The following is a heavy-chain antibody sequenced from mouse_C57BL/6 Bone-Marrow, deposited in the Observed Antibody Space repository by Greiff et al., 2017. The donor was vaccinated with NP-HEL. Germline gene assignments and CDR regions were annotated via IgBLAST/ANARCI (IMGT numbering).Heavy chain of an antibody. CDR2: IDPETGGT. J-gene: IGHJ2*01. V-gene: IGHV1-15*01. Sequence: VQLQQSGAELVRPGASVTLSCKASGYTFTDYEMHWVKQTPVHGLEWIGAIDPETGGTAYNQKFKGKAILTADKSSSTAYMELRSLTSEDSAVYYCTRPFLLLYYFDYWGQGTTLTVSS. CDR3: TRPFLLLYYFDY. CDR1: GYTFTDYE. D-gene: IGHD2-1*01.